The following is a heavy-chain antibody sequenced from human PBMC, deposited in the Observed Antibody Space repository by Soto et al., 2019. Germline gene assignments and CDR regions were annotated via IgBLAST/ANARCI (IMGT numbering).Heavy chain of an antibody. CDR3: ARGIGIHPYYFDY. D-gene: IGHD1-20*01. Sequence: PSETLSLTCTVSGGSISSGGYYWSWIRQHPGTGLEWIGHISYSGSTNYNPSLKSRVTISVDTSKNQFSLKLSSVTAADTAVYYCARGIGIHPYYFDYWGQGTLVTVSS. J-gene: IGHJ4*02. CDR1: GGSISSGGYY. V-gene: IGHV4-61*08. CDR2: ISYSGST.